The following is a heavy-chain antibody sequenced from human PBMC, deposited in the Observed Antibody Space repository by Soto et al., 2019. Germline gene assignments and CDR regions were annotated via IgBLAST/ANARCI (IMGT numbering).Heavy chain of an antibody. CDR2: ISYDGSNK. Sequence: GGSLRLSCAASGFTFSSYGMHWVRQAPGKGLEWVAVISYDGSNKYYADSVKGRFTISRDNSKNTLYLQMNSLRAEDTAVYYCAKASSTVTTSYFDYWGQGTLVTVSS. V-gene: IGHV3-30*18. D-gene: IGHD4-4*01. CDR3: AKASSTVTTSYFDY. CDR1: GFTFSSYG. J-gene: IGHJ4*02.